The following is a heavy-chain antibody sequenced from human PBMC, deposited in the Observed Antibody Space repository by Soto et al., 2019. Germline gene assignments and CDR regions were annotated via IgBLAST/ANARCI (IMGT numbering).Heavy chain of an antibody. D-gene: IGHD6-19*01. CDR2: IRSKSNNYAT. Sequence: EVQLVESGGGLVQPGGSLTVSCAASGFTFGGSAIHWVRQASGRGLEWVGRIRSKSNNYATAYAASVQGRFTISRDESKKTAFLQMNSLKTEDTAVYYCSRRSGSTFTGGLDVWGKGTTVIVSP. V-gene: IGHV3-73*01. CDR1: GFTFGGSA. CDR3: SRRSGSTFTGGLDV. J-gene: IGHJ6*04.